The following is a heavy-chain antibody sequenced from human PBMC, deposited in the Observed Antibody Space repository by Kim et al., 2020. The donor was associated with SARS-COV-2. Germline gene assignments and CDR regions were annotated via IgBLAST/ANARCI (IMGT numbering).Heavy chain of an antibody. D-gene: IGHD6-19*01. Sequence: ASVKVSCKASGYTFTSYGISWVRQAPGQGLEWMGWISAYNGNTNYAQKLQGRVTMTSDTSTSTAYLELRSLRSDDTAVYYCARDWGISVARGAFAIWGQGTMVTVSS. J-gene: IGHJ3*02. CDR1: GYTFTSYG. V-gene: IGHV1-18*01. CDR2: ISAYNGNT. CDR3: ARDWGISVARGAFAI.